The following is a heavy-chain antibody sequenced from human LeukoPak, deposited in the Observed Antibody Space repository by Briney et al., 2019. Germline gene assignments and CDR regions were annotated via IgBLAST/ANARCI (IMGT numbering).Heavy chain of an antibody. D-gene: IGHD4-11*01. V-gene: IGHV4-59*01. Sequence: KPSETLSLTCTVSGGSISSYYWSWIRQPPGKGLEWIGYIYYSGSTNYNPSLKSRVTISVDTSKNQFSLKLSSVTAADTAVYYCARAGYSNYEQNWFDPWGQGTLVTVSS. J-gene: IGHJ5*02. CDR1: GGSISSYY. CDR3: ARAGYSNYEQNWFDP. CDR2: IYYSGST.